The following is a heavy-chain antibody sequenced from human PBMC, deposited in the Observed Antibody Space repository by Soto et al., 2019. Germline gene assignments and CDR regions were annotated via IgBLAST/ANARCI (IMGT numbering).Heavy chain of an antibody. CDR1: GFTFSSYA. CDR2: ICYDGSNK. CDR3: ARDLPSCDYDNSGYLDY. J-gene: IGHJ4*02. V-gene: IGHV3-30*04. D-gene: IGHD3-22*01. Sequence: PGGSLRLSCAASGFTFSSYAMHWVRQAPGKGLEWVAAICYDGSNKYYADSVKGRFTISRDNSKNTLYLQMNSLRAEDTAVYYCARDLPSCDYDNSGYLDYWGQGTLVTVSS.